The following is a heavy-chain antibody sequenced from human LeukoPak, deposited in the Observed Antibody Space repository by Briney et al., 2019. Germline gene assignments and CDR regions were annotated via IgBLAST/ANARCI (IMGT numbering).Heavy chain of an antibody. V-gene: IGHV1-2*02. D-gene: IGHD3-22*01. CDR2: INPNSGGT. J-gene: IGHJ4*02. Sequence: ASVKVSCKASGYTFTGYYMHWVRQAPGQGLEWMGWINPNSGGTNYAQKFQGRVTMTRDTSISTAYMELSRLRSDDTAVYYCARGYYYDSSGPMNFDYWGQGTLVTVSS. CDR1: GYTFTGYY. CDR3: ARGYYYDSSGPMNFDY.